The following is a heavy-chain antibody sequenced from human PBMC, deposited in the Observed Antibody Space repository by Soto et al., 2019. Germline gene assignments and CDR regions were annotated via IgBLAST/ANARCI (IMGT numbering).Heavy chain of an antibody. D-gene: IGHD2-2*01. CDR3: ARGVDFPFPTPRASQPLPAAMDR. CDR1: GYTFTGYY. Sequence: ASVKVSCKASGYTFTGYYMHWVRQAPGQGLEWMGWINPNSGGTNYAQKFQGWVTMTRDTSISTAYMELSRLRSDDTAVYYCARGVDFPFPTPRASQPLPAAMDRWGQGTLVTVSS. V-gene: IGHV1-2*04. CDR2: INPNSGGT. J-gene: IGHJ4*02.